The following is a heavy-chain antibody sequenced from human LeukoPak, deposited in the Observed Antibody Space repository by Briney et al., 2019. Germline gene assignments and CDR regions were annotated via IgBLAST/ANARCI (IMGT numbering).Heavy chain of an antibody. V-gene: IGHV4-59*01. D-gene: IGHD6-13*01. Sequence: PAGTLSLTCTASGVSISSYYWSWLRQPPGKGLEWIWYIYYSGSNNYSPSLKSRVTISVDTSKNQFSLKLSSVTAADTAVYYCARTGAAAMHFDSWGQGTLVTASS. CDR2: IYYSGSN. CDR3: ARTGAAAMHFDS. J-gene: IGHJ4*02. CDR1: GVSISSYY.